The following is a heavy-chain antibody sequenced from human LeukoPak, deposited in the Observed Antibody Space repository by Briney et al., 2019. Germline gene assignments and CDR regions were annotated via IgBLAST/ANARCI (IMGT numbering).Heavy chain of an antibody. J-gene: IGHJ5*02. V-gene: IGHV3-74*01. CDR3: ARDYGGLSA. Sequence: QPGGSLRLSCAAAGFTFSSSSMDWVRQAPGKGLVWVSRIKTDGTTTTYADSVKGRFTISRDNVKNTLYLQMNSLRDQDTAVYYCARDYGGLSAWGQGTLVTVSS. D-gene: IGHD4-23*01. CDR2: IKTDGTTT. CDR1: GFTFSSSS.